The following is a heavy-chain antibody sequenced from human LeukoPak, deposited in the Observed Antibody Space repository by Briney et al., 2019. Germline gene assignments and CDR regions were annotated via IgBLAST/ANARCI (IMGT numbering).Heavy chain of an antibody. CDR3: ARGMVRVNWFDP. Sequence: GASVKASCKAAGYTLTGYYMHWLRQAPGQGLEWMGWINPNSGGTSYAQKFQGRVTMTRDTSISTAYMELSRLRSDDTAVYYCARGMVRVNWFDPWGQGTLVTVSS. D-gene: IGHD3-10*01. V-gene: IGHV1-2*02. CDR2: INPNSGGT. J-gene: IGHJ5*02. CDR1: GYTLTGYY.